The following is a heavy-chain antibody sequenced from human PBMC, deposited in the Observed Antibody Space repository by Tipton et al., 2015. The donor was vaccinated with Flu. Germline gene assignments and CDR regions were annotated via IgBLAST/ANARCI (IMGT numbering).Heavy chain of an antibody. CDR2: IYYTGST. V-gene: IGHV4-61*01. D-gene: IGHD4-17*01. CDR1: NGSVSTKSYY. CDR3: ATYRGDYGDPGGAFEI. Sequence: TLSLTCSVSNGSVSTKSYYWNWIRQPPGKGLEWIAYIYYTGSTNYNPSLKSRVTMSIDTSKNQFSLKLRSVTAADTAFYYCATYRGDYGDPGGAFEIWGQGAMVTVSS. J-gene: IGHJ3*02.